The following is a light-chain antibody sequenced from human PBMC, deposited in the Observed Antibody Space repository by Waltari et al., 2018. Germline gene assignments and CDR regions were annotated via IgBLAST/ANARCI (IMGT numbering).Light chain of an antibody. V-gene: IGKV3-15*01. Sequence: EIVMTQSPATLSVSPGERAVLSCRARQSVKTNLAWYQQKPGQAPRVIVYGASRRARGVPDRFSGSGSETEFTLTISSLQSEDFAVYYCQQYNTWPPNYTFGQGTKLEIK. J-gene: IGKJ2*01. CDR3: QQYNTWPPNYT. CDR1: QSVKTN. CDR2: GAS.